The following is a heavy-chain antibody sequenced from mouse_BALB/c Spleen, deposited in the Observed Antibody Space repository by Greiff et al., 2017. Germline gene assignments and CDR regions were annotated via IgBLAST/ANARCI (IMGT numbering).Heavy chain of an antibody. CDR3: TRGDLLWPPYAMDY. Sequence: QVQLQQSGAELVRPGASVTLSCKASGYTFTDYEMHWVKQTPVHGLEWIGAIDPETGGTAYNQKFKGKATLTADKSSSTAYMELRSLTSEDSAVYYCTRGDLLWPPYAMDYWGQGTSVTVSS. V-gene: IGHV1-15*01. CDR2: IDPETGGT. J-gene: IGHJ4*01. CDR1: GYTFTDYE. D-gene: IGHD2-1*01.